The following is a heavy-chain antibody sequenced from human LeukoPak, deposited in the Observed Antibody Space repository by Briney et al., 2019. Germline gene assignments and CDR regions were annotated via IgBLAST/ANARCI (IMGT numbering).Heavy chain of an antibody. Sequence: GGSLRPSCAASGFTFSTYAMSWVRQAPGKGLEWVSAISGSGSSIYYADSVKGRFTISRDNSKNTLYLQMNSLRAEDTAVYYCAKVVGVDYYGSGNRVDFDYWGQGTLVTVSP. V-gene: IGHV3-23*01. CDR2: ISGSGSSI. CDR1: GFTFSTYA. CDR3: AKVVGVDYYGSGNRVDFDY. D-gene: IGHD3-10*01. J-gene: IGHJ4*02.